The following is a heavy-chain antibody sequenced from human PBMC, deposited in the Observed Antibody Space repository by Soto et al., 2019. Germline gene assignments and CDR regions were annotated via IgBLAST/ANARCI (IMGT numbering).Heavy chain of an antibody. CDR2: VSSGSYYI. D-gene: IGHD3-22*01. V-gene: IGHV3-21*01. J-gene: IGHJ4*02. Sequence: GGSLRLSCAASGFPFSLYAMIWVRQAPGKGLEWVSSVSSGSYYIYSADSLKGRFTISRDDAKNSLYLQMNSLRADDTAIYYCVRARATDSRPDYWGQGSLVTVSS. CDR1: GFPFSLYA. CDR3: VRARATDSRPDY.